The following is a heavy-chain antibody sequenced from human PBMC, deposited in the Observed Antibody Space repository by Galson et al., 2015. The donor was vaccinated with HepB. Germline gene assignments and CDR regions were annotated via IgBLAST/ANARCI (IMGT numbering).Heavy chain of an antibody. CDR3: ARYSSTMAFDY. V-gene: IGHV1-46*01. J-gene: IGHJ4*02. Sequence: SVKVSCKASGYTFTSYYMFWVRQAPGQGLEWTGLINPSGDSATYSQKFQGTVTMTRDTSTSTVYMELSSLRSEDTAVYYCARYSSTMAFDYWGQGTLVTVSS. D-gene: IGHD2-2*01. CDR2: INPSGDSA. CDR1: GYTFTSYY.